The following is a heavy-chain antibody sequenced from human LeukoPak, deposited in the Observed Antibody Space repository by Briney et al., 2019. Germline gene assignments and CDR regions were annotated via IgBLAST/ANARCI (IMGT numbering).Heavy chain of an antibody. D-gene: IGHD2-2*01. Sequence: GASVKVSCKASGYTFTSYGISWVRQAPGQGLEWMGWISAYNGNTNYAQKLQGRVTMTTDTSTSTAYMELRSLRSDDTAVYYCARWLLGYCSSTSCLGSPYDAFDIWGQGTMVTVSS. CDR2: ISAYNGNT. J-gene: IGHJ3*02. CDR1: GYTFTSYG. V-gene: IGHV1-18*01. CDR3: ARWLLGYCSSTSCLGSPYDAFDI.